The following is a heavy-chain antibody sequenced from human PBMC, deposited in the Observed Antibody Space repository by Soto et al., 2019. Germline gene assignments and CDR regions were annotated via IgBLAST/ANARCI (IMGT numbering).Heavy chain of an antibody. J-gene: IGHJ6*02. V-gene: IGHV4-31*03. Sequence: SETLSLTCTVSGGSISSGGYYWSWIRQHPGKGLEWIGYIYYSGSTYYNPSLKSRVTISVDTSKNQFSLKLSSVTAADTAVYYWAREKADYYYYYGMDVWGQGTTVTVSS. CDR3: AREKADYYYYYGMDV. CDR2: IYYSGST. CDR1: GGSISSGGYY.